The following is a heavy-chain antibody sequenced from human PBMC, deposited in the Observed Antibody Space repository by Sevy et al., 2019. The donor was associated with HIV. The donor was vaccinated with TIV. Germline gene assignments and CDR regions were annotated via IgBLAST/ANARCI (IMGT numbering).Heavy chain of an antibody. D-gene: IGHD6-19*01. CDR1: GFKFDNYA. V-gene: IGHV3-23*01. CDR3: AKDGYSSGLLYYFDH. Sequence: GGSLRLSCAASGFKFDNYAMAWVRQAPGQGLVWVSAISVSGRLSYADSVKGGFTISRDSSKKMIYLHLNSLRADDTATYYCAKDGYSSGLLYYFDHWGQGTLVTVSS. CDR2: ISVSGRL. J-gene: IGHJ4*02.